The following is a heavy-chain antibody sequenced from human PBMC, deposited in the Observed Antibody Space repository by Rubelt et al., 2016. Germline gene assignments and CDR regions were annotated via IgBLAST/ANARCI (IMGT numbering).Heavy chain of an antibody. CDR1: GYTFTSYY. D-gene: IGHD3-10*01. CDR3: ARVGFYYDSGSYVD. J-gene: IGHJ4*02. V-gene: IGHV1-46*01. Sequence: QVQLVQSGAEVKKPGASVKVSCKASGYTFTSYYMHWVRQAPGQGLEWRGSINPSGGSTTYAQNSQARVTLTRAPSTSPGYMDLSRLRCTDTAVYYCARVGFYYDSGSYVDWGQGTLVTVSS. CDR2: INPSGGST.